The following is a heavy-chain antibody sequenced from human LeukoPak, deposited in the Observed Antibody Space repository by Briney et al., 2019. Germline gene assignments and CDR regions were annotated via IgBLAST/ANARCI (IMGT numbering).Heavy chain of an antibody. V-gene: IGHV1-18*01. D-gene: IGHD1-7*01. CDR2: ISAYSGNT. CDR1: GYACTSYG. CDR3: ARDDPPYNWNYY. J-gene: IGHJ4*02. Sequence: ASVKVSCKASGYACTSYGISWVRQAPGQGLEWMGWISAYSGNTNYAQKLQGRVTMTTDTSTSTAYMELRSLRSDDTAVYYCARDDPPYNWNYYWGQGTLVTVSS.